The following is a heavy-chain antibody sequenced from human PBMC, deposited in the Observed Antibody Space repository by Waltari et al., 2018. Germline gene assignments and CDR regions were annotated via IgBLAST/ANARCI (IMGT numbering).Heavy chain of an antibody. CDR1: GITLAELG. CDR3: ARKKAGLLDAFDI. D-gene: IGHD2-15*01. J-gene: IGHJ3*02. V-gene: IGHV3-33*01. Sequence: QVQLVESGGSVVQPGQSLRPPSEASGITLAELGRHWVRQAPGKGLQGGAVIWYDGSIQHYAESVKGRFTISRDNAENILNLEMSGLRVEDTAVYYCARKKAGLLDAFDIWGQGTMVTVSS. CDR2: IWYDGSIQ.